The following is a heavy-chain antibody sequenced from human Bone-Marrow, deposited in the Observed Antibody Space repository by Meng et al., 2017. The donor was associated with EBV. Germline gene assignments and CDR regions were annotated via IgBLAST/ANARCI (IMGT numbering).Heavy chain of an antibody. CDR1: GGSISSYY. D-gene: IGHD3-22*01. CDR3: AREYYDSSGYYDY. Sequence: VQMQESGPGLVRPSETSSLPCTVSGGSISSYYWSWIRQPPGKGLEWIGYIYYSGSTNYNPSLKSRVAISVDTSKNQFSLKLSSVTAADTAVYYCAREYYDSSGYYDYWGQGTLVTVPQ. J-gene: IGHJ4*02. V-gene: IGHV4-59*01. CDR2: IYYSGST.